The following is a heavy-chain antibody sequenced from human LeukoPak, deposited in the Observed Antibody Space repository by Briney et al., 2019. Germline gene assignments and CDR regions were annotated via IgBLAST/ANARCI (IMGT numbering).Heavy chain of an antibody. V-gene: IGHV1-18*01. D-gene: IGHD6-13*01. CDR2: ISAYNGNT. CDR3: ARSAPRYSSSGNLPYY. J-gene: IGHJ4*02. CDR1: GHTFTSYG. Sequence: ASVRVSCKASGHTFTSYGISWVRQAPGQGLEWMGWISAYNGNTNYAQKLQGRVTMTRDTSISTAYMELSRLRSDDTAVYYCARSAPRYSSSGNLPYYGGRGPWATV.